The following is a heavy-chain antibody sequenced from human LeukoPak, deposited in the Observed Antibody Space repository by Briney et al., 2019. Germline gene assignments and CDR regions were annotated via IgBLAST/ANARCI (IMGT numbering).Heavy chain of an antibody. J-gene: IGHJ4*02. CDR3: TTETF. CDR1: GFTFSSYG. V-gene: IGHV3-15*07. CDR2: IKSKTVGGTI. Sequence: PGRSLRLSCAASGFTFSSYGMHWVRQAPGKGLEWVGRIKSKTVGGTIEYATPVRGRFTISRDDSKNTFYVQMNSLKTEDTAVYYCTTETFWGQGTLVTVSS. D-gene: IGHD3-16*01.